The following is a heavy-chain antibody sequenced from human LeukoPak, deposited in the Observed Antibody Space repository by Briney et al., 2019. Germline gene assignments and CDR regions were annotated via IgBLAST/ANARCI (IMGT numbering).Heavy chain of an antibody. Sequence: PSETLSLTCAVYGGSSSGYYWSWIRQPPGKGLEWIGEINHSGSTNYNPSLKSRVTISVDTSKNQFSLKLSSVTAADTAVYYCARAWPQRGFGEFGTFRWFDPWGQGTLVTVSS. CDR2: INHSGST. CDR3: ARAWPQRGFGEFGTFRWFDP. V-gene: IGHV4-34*01. D-gene: IGHD3-10*01. J-gene: IGHJ5*02. CDR1: GGSSSGYY.